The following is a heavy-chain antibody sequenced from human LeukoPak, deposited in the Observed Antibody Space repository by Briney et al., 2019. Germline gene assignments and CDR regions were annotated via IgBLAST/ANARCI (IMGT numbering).Heavy chain of an antibody. CDR1: GGSISSYY. D-gene: IGHD2-2*01. J-gene: IGHJ3*02. Sequence: IPSETLSLTCTVSGGSISSYYWSWIRQPAGKGLEWIGRIYTSGSTNYNPSLKSRVTMSVDTSKNQFSLKLSSVTAADTAVYYCARGFGRKYQLLLGAFDIWGQGTMVTVSS. V-gene: IGHV4-4*07. CDR2: IYTSGST. CDR3: ARGFGRKYQLLLGAFDI.